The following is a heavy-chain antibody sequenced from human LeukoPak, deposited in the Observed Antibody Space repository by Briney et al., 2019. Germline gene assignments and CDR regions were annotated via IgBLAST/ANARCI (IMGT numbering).Heavy chain of an antibody. V-gene: IGHV1-18*01. D-gene: IGHD3-22*01. J-gene: IGHJ5*02. CDR2: ISAYNGNT. CDR3: AREHDSSGYYYVNWFDP. CDR1: GYTFTSYG. Sequence: GASVKVSCKASGYTFTSYGISWVRQAPGQGLEWMGWISAYNGNTNYAQKLQGRVTMTTDTSTSTAYMELRSLRSDDTAVYYCAREHDSSGYYYVNWFDPWGQGTLVTVSS.